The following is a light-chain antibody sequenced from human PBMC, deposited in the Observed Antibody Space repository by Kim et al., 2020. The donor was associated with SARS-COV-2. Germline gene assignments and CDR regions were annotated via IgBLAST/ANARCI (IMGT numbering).Light chain of an antibody. V-gene: IGKV3-20*01. CDR3: QQYDRSPYT. CDR2: GTS. Sequence: GEGAARSCGASQGVGSSHLAWVQQKPGEARRLLIYGTSSKATGIPDRVSASESGTDFTLTISRLEPEDFAVYYCQQYDRSPYTFGQGTKLEIK. CDR1: QGVGSSH. J-gene: IGKJ2*01.